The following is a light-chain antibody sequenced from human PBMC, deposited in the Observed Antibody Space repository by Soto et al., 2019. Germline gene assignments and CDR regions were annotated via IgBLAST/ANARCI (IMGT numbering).Light chain of an antibody. Sequence: DIQMTQSTTSLSASVGDRVTITCRASQDIRNFVAWYQQKPGKAPKLLIYAASTLQSGVTSRFSGRGSGTDFTLTINILQPEDVATYSCQKYSSVPVFGPGTKVEI. CDR3: QKYSSVPV. CDR2: AAS. V-gene: IGKV1-27*01. CDR1: QDIRNF. J-gene: IGKJ3*01.